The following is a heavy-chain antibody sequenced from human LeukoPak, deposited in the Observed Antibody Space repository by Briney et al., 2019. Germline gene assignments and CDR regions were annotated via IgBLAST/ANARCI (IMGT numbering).Heavy chain of an antibody. CDR3: ARGFWSGYERY. CDR2: IYSGGST. D-gene: IGHD3-3*01. Sequence: GGSLRLSCAASGFTFSDYYMSWIRQAPGKGLEWVSVIYSGGSTYYADSVKGRFTISRDNSKNTLYLQMNSLRAEDTAVYYCARGFWSGYERYWGQGTLVTVSS. J-gene: IGHJ4*02. CDR1: GFTFSDYY. V-gene: IGHV3-66*01.